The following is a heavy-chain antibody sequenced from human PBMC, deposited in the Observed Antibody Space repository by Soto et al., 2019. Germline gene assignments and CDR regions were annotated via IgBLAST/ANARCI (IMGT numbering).Heavy chain of an antibody. CDR1: GFVSNDYD. CDR3: SGGIKGGLDA. D-gene: IGHD2-21*01. CDR2: ISYDGSNK. V-gene: IGHV3-30*03. Sequence: QVQLAESGGGVVQPGRSLRLSCTTSGFVSNDYDIHWVRQAPGKGLAWLASISYDGSNKYYADSVKGRFTISRDNSKNTPSLQINSLGAEDTAVCDCSGGIKGGLDAWGPGTLVTVSS. J-gene: IGHJ5*02.